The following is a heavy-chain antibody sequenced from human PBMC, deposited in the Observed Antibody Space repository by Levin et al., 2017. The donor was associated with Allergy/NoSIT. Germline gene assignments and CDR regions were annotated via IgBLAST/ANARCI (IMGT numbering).Heavy chain of an antibody. CDR3: TTGGGLGVIDF. Sequence: GESLRLSCAASGVTFSHVWMNWIRQAPGKGLEWVGRIKSYSGGGTTDYAAPVKGRITISRDDSKDTLYLEMHSLKTEDTAVYYCTTGGGLGVIDFWGQGTLVTVSS. D-gene: IGHD3-16*01. CDR2: IKSYSGGGTT. J-gene: IGHJ4*02. CDR1: GVTFSHVW. V-gene: IGHV3-15*07.